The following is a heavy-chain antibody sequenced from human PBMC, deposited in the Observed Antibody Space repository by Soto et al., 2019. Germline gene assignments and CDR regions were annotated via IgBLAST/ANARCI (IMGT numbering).Heavy chain of an antibody. CDR3: ARNLGFFDY. D-gene: IGHD3-10*01. V-gene: IGHV3-23*01. Sequence: SGVSLRLSCAASGFTFNNHGMSWVRQAPGKGLEWVSGVTVSGGSTYYADSVKGRFTISRDNSKNTLYLQMNSLRAEDTAVYYCARNLGFFDYWGQGTLVTVSS. J-gene: IGHJ4*02. CDR2: VTVSGGST. CDR1: GFTFNNHG.